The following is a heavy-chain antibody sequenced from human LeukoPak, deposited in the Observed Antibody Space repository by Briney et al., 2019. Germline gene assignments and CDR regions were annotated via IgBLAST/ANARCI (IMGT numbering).Heavy chain of an antibody. V-gene: IGHV4-59*01. J-gene: IGHJ4*02. CDR2: IYYSGST. Sequence: SETLSLTCTVSGGSISSYYWSWIRQPPGKGLEWIGYIYYSGSTDYNPSLKSRVTISVDTSKNQFSPKLSSVTAADTAVYYCARSQADLAATFDYWGQGTLVTVSS. CDR3: ARSQADLAATFDY. D-gene: IGHD2-15*01. CDR1: GGSISSYY.